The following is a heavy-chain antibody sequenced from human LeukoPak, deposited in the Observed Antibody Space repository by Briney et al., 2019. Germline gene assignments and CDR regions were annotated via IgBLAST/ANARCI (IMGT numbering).Heavy chain of an antibody. D-gene: IGHD3-16*01. V-gene: IGHV3-33*01. CDR3: ARAVGPFDY. Sequence: SGGSLRLSCAASGFTFSDYSMFWVRQAPGKGLEWVAAIWPDGSYKYYADSVKGRFTISRDNSKNTVYLQMNTLRDEDTAVYYCARAVGPFDYWGQGTLVTVSS. CDR2: IWPDGSYK. J-gene: IGHJ4*02. CDR1: GFTFSDYS.